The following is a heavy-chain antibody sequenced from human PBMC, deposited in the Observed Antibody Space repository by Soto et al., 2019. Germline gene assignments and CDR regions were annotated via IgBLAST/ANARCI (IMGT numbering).Heavy chain of an antibody. Sequence: GGSLRLPCTASGFNLSNHAMSWVRQSPGKGLEWAAVISGSGGTTSYADSFKGRFTISRDNSTNTLYLQMKSLRAEYTATYYFWQDVGITKFIYYFGYWGLGTLVTVSS. V-gene: IGHV3-23*01. CDR1: GFNLSNHA. J-gene: IGHJ4*02. CDR3: WQDVGITKFIYYFGY. D-gene: IGHD2-15*01. CDR2: ISGSGGTT.